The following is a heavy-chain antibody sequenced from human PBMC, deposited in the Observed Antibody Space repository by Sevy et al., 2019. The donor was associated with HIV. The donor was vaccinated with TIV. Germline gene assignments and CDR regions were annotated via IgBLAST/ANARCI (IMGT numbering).Heavy chain of an antibody. CDR1: RFSFSRYG. V-gene: IGHV3-33*01. CDR2: IWYAGSNK. CDR3: AREHIAVAGIGYYFDS. J-gene: IGHJ4*02. D-gene: IGHD6-19*01. Sequence: GGSLRLSCAASRFSFSRYGMHWVRQAPGKALEWVAVIWYAGSNKEYTDYVKGRFTISRDNSKNTLYLQMNSLRAEDTAVYYCAREHIAVAGIGYYFDSWGQGTLVTVSS.